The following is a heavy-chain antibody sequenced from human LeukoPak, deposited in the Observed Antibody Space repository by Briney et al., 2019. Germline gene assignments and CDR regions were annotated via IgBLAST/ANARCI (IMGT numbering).Heavy chain of an antibody. V-gene: IGHV1-2*06. Sequence: ASVKVSCKASGYTFTGYYMHWVRQAPGQGLEWMGRINPNSGGTNYAQKFQGRVTMTRDTSISTAYMELSRLRSDDAAVYYCARPYCSSTSCYRHFDLWGRGTLVTVSS. CDR1: GYTFTGYY. J-gene: IGHJ2*01. D-gene: IGHD2-2*01. CDR3: ARPYCSSTSCYRHFDL. CDR2: INPNSGGT.